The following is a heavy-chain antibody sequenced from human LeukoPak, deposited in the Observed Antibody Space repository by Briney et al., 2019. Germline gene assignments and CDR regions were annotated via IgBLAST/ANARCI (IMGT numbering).Heavy chain of an antibody. CDR2: ISAYNGNT. CDR1: GYTFTGYY. V-gene: IGHV1-18*04. Sequence: ASVKVSCKASGYTFTGYYMHWVRQAPGQGLEWMGWISAYNGNTNYAQKLQGRVTMTTDTSTSTAYMELRSLRSDDTAVYYCAGDLSTRGPTFDYWGQGTLVTVSS. J-gene: IGHJ4*02. D-gene: IGHD2-2*01. CDR3: AGDLSTRGPTFDY.